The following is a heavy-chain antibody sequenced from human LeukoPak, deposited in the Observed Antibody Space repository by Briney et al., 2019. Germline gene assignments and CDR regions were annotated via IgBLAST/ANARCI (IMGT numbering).Heavy chain of an antibody. CDR1: GFTFSSYS. Sequence: GGSLRLSCAASGFTFSSYSMNWVRQAPGKGLELVSSISSSSSYIYYADSVKGRFTISRDNAKNSLYLQMNSLRAEDTAVYYCARDSWELLPPPREHDAFDIWGQGTMVTVSS. J-gene: IGHJ3*02. CDR2: ISSSSSYI. V-gene: IGHV3-21*01. CDR3: ARDSWELLPPPREHDAFDI. D-gene: IGHD1-26*01.